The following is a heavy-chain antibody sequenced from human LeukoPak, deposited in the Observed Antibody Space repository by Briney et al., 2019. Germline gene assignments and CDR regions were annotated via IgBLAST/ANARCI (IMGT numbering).Heavy chain of an antibody. CDR1: GFTFSDYY. J-gene: IGHJ6*03. V-gene: IGHV3-11*01. Sequence: GGSLRLSRAASGFTFSDYYMSWIRQAPGKGLEWVSYISSSGSTIYYADSVKGRFTISRDNAKNSLYLQMNSLRAEDTAVYYCARLRSPSFYYYYMDVWGKGTTVTVSS. CDR2: ISSSGSTI. CDR3: ARLRSPSFYYYYMDV.